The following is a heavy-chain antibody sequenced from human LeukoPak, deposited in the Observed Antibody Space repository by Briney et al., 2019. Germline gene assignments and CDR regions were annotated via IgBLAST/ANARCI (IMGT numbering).Heavy chain of an antibody. D-gene: IGHD4-23*01. J-gene: IGHJ5*02. CDR3: ARDYGANSGWFDP. CDR2: MSPNSGYT. CDR1: GYTFTSYD. Sequence: GVSVKVSCKASGYTFTSYDINWVRQATGQGLEWMGWMSPNSGYTGYAQKFQGRVTMTRDTSISTAYMELSSLRSEDTAVYYCARDYGANSGWFDPWGQGTLVTVSS. V-gene: IGHV1-8*01.